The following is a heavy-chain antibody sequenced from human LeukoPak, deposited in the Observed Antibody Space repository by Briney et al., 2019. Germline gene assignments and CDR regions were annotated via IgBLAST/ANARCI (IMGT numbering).Heavy chain of an antibody. V-gene: IGHV3-30*02. D-gene: IGHD1-1*01. J-gene: IGHJ4*02. CDR3: AKDRDWNDPPFTFDY. Sequence: GGALRLSCAAPGFTFSSYSMHCVREAPGKGGEWVALIRYDGSNKYYADSVKGRFTISRDNSKNTLYLQMNSLRAEDTAVYYCAKDRDWNDPPFTFDYWGQGTLVTVSS. CDR2: IRYDGSNK. CDR1: GFTFSSYS.